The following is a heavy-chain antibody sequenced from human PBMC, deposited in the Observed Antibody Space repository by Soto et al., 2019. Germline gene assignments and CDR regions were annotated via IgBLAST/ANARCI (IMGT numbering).Heavy chain of an antibody. CDR2: IYHSGST. CDR3: PRVKTGTKNYYYYGMDV. Sequence: SETLSLTSAVSGGSISSSNWWSWVRQPPGKGLEWIGEIYHSGSTNYNPSLKSRVTISVDKSKNQFSLKLSSVTAADTAVYYCPRVKTGTKNYYYYGMDVWAQGTKGTV. J-gene: IGHJ6*02. CDR1: GGSISSSNW. D-gene: IGHD1-1*01. V-gene: IGHV4-4*02.